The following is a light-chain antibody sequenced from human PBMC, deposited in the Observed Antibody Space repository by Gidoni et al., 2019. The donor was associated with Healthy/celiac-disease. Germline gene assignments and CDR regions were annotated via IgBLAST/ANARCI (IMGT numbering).Light chain of an antibody. V-gene: IGKV3-20*01. CDR3: QQYGSSRWT. CDR2: GAS. J-gene: IGKJ4*01. CDR1: QSVSSSY. Sequence: EIVLTLSPGTLSLSPGERATLSCRASQSVSSSYLAWYQQKPGQAPRLLIYGASSRATGIPDRFSGSGSGTDFTLTISRLEPEDFAVYYCQQYGSSRWTFGGGTKVEIK.